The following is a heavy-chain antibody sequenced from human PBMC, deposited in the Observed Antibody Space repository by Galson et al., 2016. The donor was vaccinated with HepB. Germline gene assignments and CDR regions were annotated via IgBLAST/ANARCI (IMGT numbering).Heavy chain of an antibody. D-gene: IGHD3-22*01. CDR2: IYYSGYT. CDR3: ARGTPSYFYDSSGNLDY. Sequence: LSLTCTVSGGSISSGGYYWSWIRQHPGKGLEWIGNIYYSGYTYYNPSLKSRVTISVDTSKNQFSLKLSSVTAADTAVCYCARGTPSYFYDSSGNLDYWGQGTLVTVSS. J-gene: IGHJ4*02. CDR1: GGSISSGGYY. V-gene: IGHV4-31*03.